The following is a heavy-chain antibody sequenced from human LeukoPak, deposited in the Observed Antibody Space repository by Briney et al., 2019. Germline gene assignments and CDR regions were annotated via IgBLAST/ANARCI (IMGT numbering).Heavy chain of an antibody. CDR3: AKEEGYYDSSGPQTNY. V-gene: IGHV3-23*01. Sequence: GGSLRLSCAASGFTFSSYAMSWVRQAPGKGLEWVSAISGSGGSTYYADSVKGRFTIYRDNSKNTLYLQMNSLRAEDTAVYYCAKEEGYYDSSGPQTNYWGQGTLVTVSS. CDR2: ISGSGGST. D-gene: IGHD3-22*01. CDR1: GFTFSSYA. J-gene: IGHJ4*02.